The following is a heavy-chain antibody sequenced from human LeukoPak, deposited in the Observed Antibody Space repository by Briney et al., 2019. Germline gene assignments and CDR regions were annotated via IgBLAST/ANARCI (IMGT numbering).Heavy chain of an antibody. CDR2: ISSSSSYI. D-gene: IGHD3-3*01. J-gene: IGHJ2*01. CDR1: GFTFSSYS. Sequence: PGGSLRLSCAASGFTFSSYSMNWVRQAPGKGLEWVSSISSSSSYIYYADSVKGRFTISRDNAKNSLYLQMNSLRAEDTAVYYCARIRFLEWLLDYWYFDLWGRGTLVTVSS. V-gene: IGHV3-21*01. CDR3: ARIRFLEWLLDYWYFDL.